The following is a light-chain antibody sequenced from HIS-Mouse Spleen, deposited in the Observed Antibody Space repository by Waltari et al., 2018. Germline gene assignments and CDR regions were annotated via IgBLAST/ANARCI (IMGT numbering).Light chain of an antibody. CDR3: MQALQTPWT. CDR1: QSLLHSNGYNY. V-gene: IGKV2-28*01. J-gene: IGKJ1*01. Sequence: DIVMTQSPLSLPVTPGEPASIPCRSSQSLLHSNGYNYLDWYLQKPGQSPQLLIYLGSNRASGVPDRFSGSGSGTDFTLKISRVEAGDVGVYYCMQALQTPWTFGQGTKVEIK. CDR2: LGS.